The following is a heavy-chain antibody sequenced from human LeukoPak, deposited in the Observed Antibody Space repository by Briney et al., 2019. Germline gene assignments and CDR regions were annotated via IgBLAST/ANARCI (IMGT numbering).Heavy chain of an antibody. CDR3: AKGRAKYYYDSTAYYILDF. CDR2: ILFDGSNT. D-gene: IGHD3-22*01. CDR1: GFNFSSFG. V-gene: IGHV3-30*18. Sequence: PGKSLRLSGAVSGFNFSSFGIHWVRQAPGKGLEWLAFILFDGSNTCYADSVKGRFTISRDNSKNTLYLHVNSLRADDTAVYYCAKGRAKYYYDSTAYYILDFWGQGTLVTVSS. J-gene: IGHJ4*02.